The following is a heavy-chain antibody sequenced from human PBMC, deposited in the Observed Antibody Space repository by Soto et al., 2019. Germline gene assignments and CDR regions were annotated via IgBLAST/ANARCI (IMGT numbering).Heavy chain of an antibody. CDR3: ARRGGYCSGGSCELDY. D-gene: IGHD2-15*01. CDR2: IYPGDSNT. CDR1: GYIFTSYW. V-gene: IGHV5-51*03. Sequence: EVQLVQSGAEVKKPGESLKISCKGSGYIFTSYWIGWLRQMPGKGLEWMGIIYPGDSNTRYSPSFQGQVTISADKSISTAYLQWSSLKASDTAMYYCARRGGYCSGGSCELDYWGQGTLVTVSS. J-gene: IGHJ4*02.